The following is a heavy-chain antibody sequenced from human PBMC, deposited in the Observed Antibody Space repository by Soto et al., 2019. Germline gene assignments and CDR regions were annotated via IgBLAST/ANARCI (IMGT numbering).Heavy chain of an antibody. CDR1: GFTFSSYA. J-gene: IGHJ4*02. Sequence: EVQLLESGGGLVQPGGSLRLSCAASGFTFSSYAMSWVRQGPGKGLEWVSAISGSGGSTYYADSVKGRFTISRDNSKNALYLQMNRLRAEDTAVYYCAYSSTPFDYWGQGTLVTVSS. CDR2: ISGSGGST. D-gene: IGHD6-13*01. V-gene: IGHV3-23*01. CDR3: AYSSTPFDY.